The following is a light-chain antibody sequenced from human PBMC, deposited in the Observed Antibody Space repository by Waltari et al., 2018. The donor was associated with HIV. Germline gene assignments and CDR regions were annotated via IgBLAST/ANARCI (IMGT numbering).Light chain of an antibody. Sequence: DIVLTQSPDSLAVSLGERATVNCRSTHSILYNSNNNSYLGWYQQKPGQPPKLLIYCASTRASGTPDRFTGSGSGTDFARTISSLQAEDAAVYYCQQYFSTPPTFGQGTKVEIK. J-gene: IGKJ1*01. CDR1: HSILYNSNNNSY. CDR2: CAS. CDR3: QQYFSTPPT. V-gene: IGKV4-1*01.